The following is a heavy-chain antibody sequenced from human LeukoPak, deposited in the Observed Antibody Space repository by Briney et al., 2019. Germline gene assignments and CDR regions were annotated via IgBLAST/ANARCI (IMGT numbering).Heavy chain of an antibody. CDR3: ARADTVSLDY. D-gene: IGHD4-17*01. CDR2: INPNSGGT. CDR1: EYTFTRYY. Sequence: GASVKVSCKASEYTFTRYYMHWVRQAPGQGLEWMGWINPNSGGTNYAQRFQGRVTMTRDTSISTAYMDLSRLRSDDTAVYYCARADTVSLDYGGQGTLVTVSS. V-gene: IGHV1-2*02. J-gene: IGHJ4*02.